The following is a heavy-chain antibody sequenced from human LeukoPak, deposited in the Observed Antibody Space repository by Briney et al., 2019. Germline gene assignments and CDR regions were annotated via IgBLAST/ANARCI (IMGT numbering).Heavy chain of an antibody. D-gene: IGHD3-10*01. CDR3: ARLWALGGDYYYGMDV. J-gene: IGHJ6*04. Sequence: GGSLRLSCAASGFTVSSNYMSWVRQAPGKGLEWVSVIYSGGSTYYADSVKGRFTISRDNSKNTLYLQMNSLRAEDTAMYYCARLWALGGDYYYGMDVWGKGTTVTVSS. V-gene: IGHV3-53*01. CDR1: GFTVSSNY. CDR2: IYSGGST.